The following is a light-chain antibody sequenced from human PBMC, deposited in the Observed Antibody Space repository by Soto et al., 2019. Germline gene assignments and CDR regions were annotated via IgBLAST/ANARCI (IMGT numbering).Light chain of an antibody. J-gene: IGKJ4*01. CDR3: QQYYNTQLT. Sequence: DIVMTQSPGSLAVSLGERATINCKSSQNLVYGSNNDSYLAWYQQRRGHRPKQLFYWASTRESGVPDRFSGTGALEELVGAVTNLQAEDVAIYYCQQYYNTQLTVGGRTTVDIK. CDR1: QNLVYGSNNDSY. CDR2: WAS. V-gene: IGKV4-1*01.